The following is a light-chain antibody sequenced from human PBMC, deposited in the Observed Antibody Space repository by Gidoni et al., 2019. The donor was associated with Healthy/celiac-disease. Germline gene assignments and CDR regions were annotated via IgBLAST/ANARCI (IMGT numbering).Light chain of an antibody. CDR2: GAS. V-gene: IGKV3-20*01. CDR1: QSVSSSY. J-gene: IGKJ1*01. Sequence: EIVLTQSPGTLSLSPGERATLSCRASQSVSSSYLAWYQQKPGQAPRLLIYGASSRATGIPDRFSGSGSVTDFTLTISRLEPEDFAVYYCQQYGSSPPWTFGQXTKVEIK. CDR3: QQYGSSPPWT.